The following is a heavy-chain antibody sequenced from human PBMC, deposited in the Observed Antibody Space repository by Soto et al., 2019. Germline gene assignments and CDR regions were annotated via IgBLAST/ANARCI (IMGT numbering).Heavy chain of an antibody. D-gene: IGHD3-3*01. CDR2: IIPIFGTA. V-gene: IGHV1-69*06. CDR1: GGTFSSYA. Sequence: ASVKVSCKASGGTFSSYAISWVRQAPGQGLEWMGGIIPIFGTANYAQKFQGRVTITADKSTSTAYMELSSLRSEDTAVYYCAGSTIFGVVTANWFDPWGQGTLVTVS. CDR3: AGSTIFGVVTANWFDP. J-gene: IGHJ5*02.